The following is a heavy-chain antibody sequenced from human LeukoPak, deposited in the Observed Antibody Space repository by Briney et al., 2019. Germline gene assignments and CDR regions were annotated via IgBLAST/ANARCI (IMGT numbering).Heavy chain of an antibody. CDR1: GYSISSGYY. V-gene: IGHV4-38-2*02. Sequence: SETLSLTCTVSGYSISSGYYWGWIRQPPGKGLEWIGSIYYSGSTYYNPSLKSRVTISVDTSKNQFSLKLSSVTAADTAVYYCARDATVTRVRYYYYYMDVWGKGTTVTISS. J-gene: IGHJ6*03. CDR2: IYYSGST. D-gene: IGHD4-17*01. CDR3: ARDATVTRVRYYYYYMDV.